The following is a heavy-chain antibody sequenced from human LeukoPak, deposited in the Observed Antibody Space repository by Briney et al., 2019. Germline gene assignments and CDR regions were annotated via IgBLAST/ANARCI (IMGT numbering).Heavy chain of an antibody. CDR1: GLTFSSYG. CDR2: IWYDGSNK. D-gene: IGHD5-24*01. CDR3: ARGPVGMATIRNYYYGMDV. J-gene: IGHJ6*02. Sequence: GGSLRLSCAASGLTFSSYGMHWVRQAPGKGLEWVAVIWYDGSNKYYADSVKGRFTISRDNSKNTLYLQMNSLRAEDTAVYYCARGPVGMATIRNYYYGMDVWGQGTTVTVSS. V-gene: IGHV3-33*01.